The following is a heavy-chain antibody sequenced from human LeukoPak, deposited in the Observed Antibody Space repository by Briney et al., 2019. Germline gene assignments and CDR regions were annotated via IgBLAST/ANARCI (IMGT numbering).Heavy chain of an antibody. Sequence: GGSLRLSCAASGFTFSDYYMSWIRQAPGKGLEWVSYISSSGSTIYYADSVKGRFTISRDNAKNSLYLQMNSLRAEDTAVYYCARGKSYDFWSGYSTSTRMDYWSQGTLVTVSS. CDR2: ISSSGSTI. V-gene: IGHV3-11*01. CDR3: ARGKSYDFWSGYSTSTRMDY. D-gene: IGHD3-3*01. CDR1: GFTFSDYY. J-gene: IGHJ4*02.